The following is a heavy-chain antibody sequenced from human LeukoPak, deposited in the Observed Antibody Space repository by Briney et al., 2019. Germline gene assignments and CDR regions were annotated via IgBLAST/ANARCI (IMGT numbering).Heavy chain of an antibody. D-gene: IGHD5-18*01. Sequence: GGSLRLSCAASGFTFSSYGMHWVRQAPGKGLEWVAFIRYDGSNKYYADSVKGRFTISRDNSKNTLYLQMNSLRAEDTAVYYCARKAYSYGYFFDYWGQGTLVTVSS. J-gene: IGHJ4*02. CDR3: ARKAYSYGYFFDY. V-gene: IGHV3-30*02. CDR2: IRYDGSNK. CDR1: GFTFSSYG.